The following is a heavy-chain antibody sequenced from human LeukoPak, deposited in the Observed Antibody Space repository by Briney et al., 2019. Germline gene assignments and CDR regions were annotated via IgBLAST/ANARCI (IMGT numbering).Heavy chain of an antibody. CDR3: ARESPITTAQSWDRGWYFDL. J-gene: IGHJ2*01. Sequence: SETLSLTRTVSGGSISSGGFYWSWIRQHPGKGLEWIGYIYYSGSTSYYPSLKSRVTISVDTSKNQFSLKLSSVTAADTAVYYCARESPITTAQSWDRGWYFDLWGRGTLVTVSS. CDR1: GGSISSGGFY. D-gene: IGHD4-11*01. CDR2: IYYSGST. V-gene: IGHV4-31*03.